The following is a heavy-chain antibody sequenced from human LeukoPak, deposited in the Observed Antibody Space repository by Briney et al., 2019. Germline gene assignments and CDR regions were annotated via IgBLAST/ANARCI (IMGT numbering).Heavy chain of an antibody. CDR2: IYYTGST. Sequence: NTSETLSLTCTVSGGSISSYYWSWIRQSPGNGLEWIGYIYYTGSTDYNPSLKSRVTISVDTSKKQFSLRLSSVTAADTAVYYCARGAWDSGSYHKWGPGTLVTVSS. D-gene: IGHD3-10*01. CDR3: ARGAWDSGSYHK. CDR1: GGSISSYY. J-gene: IGHJ4*02. V-gene: IGHV4-59*01.